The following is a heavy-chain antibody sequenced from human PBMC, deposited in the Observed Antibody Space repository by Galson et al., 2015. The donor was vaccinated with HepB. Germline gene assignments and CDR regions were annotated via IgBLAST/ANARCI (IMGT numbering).Heavy chain of an antibody. J-gene: IGHJ4*02. D-gene: IGHD3-10*01. CDR3: ARGLSLWFGELHGYFDY. CDR1: GFTFDDYA. Sequence: SLRLSCAASGFTFDDYAMHWVRQAPGKGLEWVSLIVWDGGRTYYADSVKGRFTISRDNTKNSLYLQMSSLRAEDTALYYCARGLSLWFGELHGYFDYWGQGTLVTVSS. CDR2: IVWDGGRT. V-gene: IGHV3-43D*03.